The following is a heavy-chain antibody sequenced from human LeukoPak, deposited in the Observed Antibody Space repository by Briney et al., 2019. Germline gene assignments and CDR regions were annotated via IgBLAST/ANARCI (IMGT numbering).Heavy chain of an antibody. Sequence: SETLSLTCSVSGGSIRSDYSSWIRQPAAQRLVCIGYIYYSGSTNYNPSLKCRLTMSVDTSKNQFSLRLSSLTAADTAVYYCARVSSGRYGSFDYWGQGTLVSVSS. D-gene: IGHD6-19*01. CDR1: GGSIRSDY. V-gene: IGHV4-59*12. CDR3: ARVSSGRYGSFDY. CDR2: IYYSGST. J-gene: IGHJ4*02.